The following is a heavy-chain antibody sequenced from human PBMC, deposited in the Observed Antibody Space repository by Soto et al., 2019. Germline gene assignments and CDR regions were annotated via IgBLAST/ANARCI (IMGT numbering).Heavy chain of an antibody. CDR2: IDPTDSYT. CDR3: ARRLSGEKNGYNTYYFHGLDV. D-gene: IGHD5-12*01. J-gene: IGHJ6*02. CDR1: GYSFPSYW. V-gene: IGHV5-10-1*01. Sequence: ESLKISFKGSGYSFPSYWINWVRQVPGNGLEWMGRIDPTDSYTNYSPSFQGRVTLSADKSISTVYLQWSSLGASDTATYYCARRLSGEKNGYNTYYFHGLDVWGQGTTVTVSS.